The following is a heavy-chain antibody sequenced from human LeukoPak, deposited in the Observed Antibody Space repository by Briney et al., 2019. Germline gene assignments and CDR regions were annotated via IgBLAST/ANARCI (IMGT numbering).Heavy chain of an antibody. CDR2: INTDGSST. CDR1: GFSFSSYW. J-gene: IGHJ4*02. D-gene: IGHD4-23*01. CDR3: ARDHYGGNSDY. Sequence: RSGGSLRLSCAASGFSFSSYWMHWVRHAPGKGLVWVSRINTDGSSTYYADSVKGRFTISRDNAKNTLYLQMNTLRAEDTAVYYCARDHYGGNSDYWGQGTLVTVSS. V-gene: IGHV3-74*01.